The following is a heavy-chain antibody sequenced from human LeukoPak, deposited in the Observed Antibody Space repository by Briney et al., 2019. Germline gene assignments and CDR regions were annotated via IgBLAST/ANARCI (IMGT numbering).Heavy chain of an antibody. J-gene: IGHJ4*02. Sequence: GGSLRLSCVASDFTFSFYWMTWARQAPGKGLEWVANILPDGSQKYYVDSVKGRFTISRDNPKNSLYLQINSLRVDDTAVYYCGRLAHNAWYAIDHWGQGTLVTVSS. V-gene: IGHV3-7*01. CDR1: DFTFSFYW. D-gene: IGHD6-13*01. CDR3: GRLAHNAWYAIDH. CDR2: ILPDGSQK.